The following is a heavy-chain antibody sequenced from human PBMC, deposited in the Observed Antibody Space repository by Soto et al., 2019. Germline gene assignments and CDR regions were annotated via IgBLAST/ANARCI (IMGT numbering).Heavy chain of an antibody. CDR2: INHSGST. CDR3: ARGGLRYFDWLLGFDY. CDR1: GGSFSGYY. D-gene: IGHD3-9*01. Sequence: AVYGGSFSGYYWSWIRQPPGKGLEWIGEINHSGSTNYNPSLKSRVTISVDTSKNQFSLKLSSVTAADTAVYYCARGGLRYFDWLLGFDYWGQGTLVTVSS. V-gene: IGHV4-34*01. J-gene: IGHJ4*02.